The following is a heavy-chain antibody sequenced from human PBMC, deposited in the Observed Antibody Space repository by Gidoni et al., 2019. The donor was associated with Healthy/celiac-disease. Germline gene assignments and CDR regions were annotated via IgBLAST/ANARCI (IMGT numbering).Heavy chain of an antibody. CDR1: GYTFTGSY. V-gene: IGHV1-2*02. CDR3: ARGGLLWFERGVYNWFDP. Sequence: QVQLVQSGAEVKKPGASVKVSCKASGYTFTGSYMHWVRPAPGQGLEWMGWINPNSGGTNYAQKFQGRVTMTRDTSISTAYMELSRLRSDDTAVYYCARGGLLWFERGVYNWFDPWGQGTLVTVSS. J-gene: IGHJ5*02. CDR2: INPNSGGT. D-gene: IGHD3-10*01.